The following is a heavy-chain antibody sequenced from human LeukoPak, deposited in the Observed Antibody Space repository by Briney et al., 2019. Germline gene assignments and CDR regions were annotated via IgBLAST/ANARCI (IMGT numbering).Heavy chain of an antibody. CDR3: AKDNRDYYIDY. J-gene: IGHJ4*02. Sequence: GGSLRLSCAASGFTFSSYAMHWVRQAPGKGLEWVAVISYDGSNKYYADSVKGRFTISRDNSKNTLYLQMNSLRAEDTAVYYCAKDNRDYYIDYWGQGTPVTVSS. CDR2: ISYDGSNK. CDR1: GFTFSSYA. V-gene: IGHV3-30-3*01. D-gene: IGHD3-10*01.